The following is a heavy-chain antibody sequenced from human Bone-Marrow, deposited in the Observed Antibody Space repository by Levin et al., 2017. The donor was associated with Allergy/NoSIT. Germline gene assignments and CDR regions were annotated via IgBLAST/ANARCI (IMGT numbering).Heavy chain of an antibody. CDR3: ARDYFDGSGFYDAFDL. V-gene: IGHV3-23*01. CDR2: ISGSADNT. D-gene: IGHD3-22*01. J-gene: IGHJ3*01. CDR1: GFTFSRFL. Sequence: LSLTCAASGFTFSRFLINWVRQVPGKGLEWVSGISGSADNTYYADSVKGRFITSRDNSKSMIFLQMNSLRAEDTALYFCARDYFDGSGFYDAFDLWGQGTLVTVSS.